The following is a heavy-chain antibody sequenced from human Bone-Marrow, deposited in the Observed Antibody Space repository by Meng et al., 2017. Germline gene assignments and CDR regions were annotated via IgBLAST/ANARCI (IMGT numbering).Heavy chain of an antibody. CDR2: INHSGST. V-gene: IGHV4-34*01. CDR3: ARGPTKLGQLFDY. CDR1: GGYFSDYY. J-gene: IGHJ4*02. Sequence: QVQVQCRGRVLLMGSHSVSVTCSCAGGYFSDYYWSWIRRPPGKGLEWIGDINHSGSTNYNPSLESRATISLDTSKNQFSLKLSSVTAADSAVYYCARGPTKLGQLFDYWGQGTLVTVSS. D-gene: IGHD1-1*01.